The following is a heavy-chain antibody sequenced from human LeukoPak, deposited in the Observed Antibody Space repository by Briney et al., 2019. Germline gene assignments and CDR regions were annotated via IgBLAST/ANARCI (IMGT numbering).Heavy chain of an antibody. CDR2: IYTSGGT. V-gene: IGHV4-4*07. J-gene: IGHJ6*02. D-gene: IGHD3-3*01. CDR1: GDSISSYY. Sequence: PSETLSLTCTVSGDSISSYYWSWLRQPAGKGLEWIGRIYTSGGTNYNPSLKSRVTMSVDTSKNQFSLKLSSVTAADTAVYYCARAIRRFLESNYYYYGMDVWGQGTTVTVSS. CDR3: ARAIRRFLESNYYYYGMDV.